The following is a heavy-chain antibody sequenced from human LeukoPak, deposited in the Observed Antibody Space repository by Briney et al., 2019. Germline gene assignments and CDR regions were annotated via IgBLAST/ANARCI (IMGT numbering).Heavy chain of an antibody. Sequence: GGPLRLSCAVSGFIVSSDYMSWVRQAPGKGLEWVSTIYGGGSTYYADSVKGRSTISRDNSKNTLCLQMNSLRAEDTAVYYCARHDWFDPWGRGTLVTVSS. CDR3: ARHDWFDP. J-gene: IGHJ5*02. CDR1: GFIVSSDY. V-gene: IGHV3-53*01. CDR2: IYGGGST.